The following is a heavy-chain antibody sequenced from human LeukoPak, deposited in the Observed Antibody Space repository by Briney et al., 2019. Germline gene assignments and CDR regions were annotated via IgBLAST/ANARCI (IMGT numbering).Heavy chain of an antibody. V-gene: IGHV1-69*04. J-gene: IGHJ6*02. CDR3: ARDRHGSGTYNYYGMDV. CDR1: GGSFGTHV. D-gene: IGHD3-10*01. Sequence: SVKVSCKASGGSFGTHVITWVRQAPGQGLEWMGRIIPILGVSNFAQKFQGRVTITRDTSTSTVYMEVSSLRSEDTAVYYCARDRHGSGTYNYYGMDVWGQGTTVTVSS. CDR2: IIPILGVS.